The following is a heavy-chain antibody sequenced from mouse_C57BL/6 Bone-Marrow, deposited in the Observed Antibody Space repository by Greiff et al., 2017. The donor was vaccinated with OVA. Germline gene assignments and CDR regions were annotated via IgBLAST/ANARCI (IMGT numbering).Heavy chain of an antibody. CDR2: ISNGGGST. Sequence: EVKLMESGGGLVQPGGSLKLSCAASGFTFSDFYMYWIRQTPEKRLEWVAYISNGGGSTYYPDTVKGRFTISRDNAKNTLYLQMSRLKSEDTAMYYCARLGAMDYWGQGTSVTVSS. CDR1: GFTFSDFY. CDR3: ARLGAMDY. J-gene: IGHJ4*01. V-gene: IGHV5-12*01.